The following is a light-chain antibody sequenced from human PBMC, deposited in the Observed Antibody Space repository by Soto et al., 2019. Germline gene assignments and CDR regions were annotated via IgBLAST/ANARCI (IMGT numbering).Light chain of an antibody. CDR3: QHYNSYSEA. CDR2: AXS. Sequence: IHMSQSPSTLSASVGARVTMPXRASQTIRHWMAWNQQKQGXPPKXXXYAXSTLKSGVPSRLSGSGSGTEFTLTISSLQPEDFATYYCQHYNSYSEAFGQGTKVEI. J-gene: IGKJ1*01. CDR1: QTIRHW. V-gene: IGKV1-5*03.